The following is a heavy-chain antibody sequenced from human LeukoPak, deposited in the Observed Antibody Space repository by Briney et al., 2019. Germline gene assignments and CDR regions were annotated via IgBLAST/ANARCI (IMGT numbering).Heavy chain of an antibody. CDR1: GGSISSGDYY. CDR2: IYYSGST. D-gene: IGHD3-10*01. J-gene: IGHJ5*02. V-gene: IGHV4-30-4*01. Sequence: SSETLSLTCTVSGGSISSGDYYWSWIRQPPGKGLEWIGYIYYSGSTYYNPSLKSRVTISVDTSKNQFSLKLSSVTAADTAVYYCARDRVVRGVIESWFDPWGQGTLVTVSS. CDR3: ARDRVVRGVIESWFDP.